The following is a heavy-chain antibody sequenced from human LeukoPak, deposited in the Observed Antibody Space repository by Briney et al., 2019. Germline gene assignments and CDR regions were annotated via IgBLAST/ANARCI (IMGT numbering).Heavy chain of an antibody. CDR3: AKGPIVLILGYMDV. Sequence: GGSLRLSCAASGFTFSSYAMSWVRQAPGKGVEWGSAISGSGGSTYYADSVKGGFTISRHNSKNTLYLQMNSLRAEHTAVYYCAKGPIVLILGYMDVWGKGTTVTVSS. CDR2: ISGSGGST. D-gene: IGHD2-8*01. J-gene: IGHJ6*03. CDR1: GFTFSSYA. V-gene: IGHV3-23*01.